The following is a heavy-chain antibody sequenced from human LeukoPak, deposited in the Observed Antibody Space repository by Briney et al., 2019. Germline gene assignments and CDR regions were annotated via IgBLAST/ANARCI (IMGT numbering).Heavy chain of an antibody. CDR2: INPNSGGI. V-gene: IGHV1-2*02. D-gene: IGHD6-6*01. J-gene: IGHJ5*02. CDR1: GYTFTGYY. Sequence: WASVKVSCKASGYTFTGYYMHWVRQAPGQGLEWMGWINPNSGGINYAQKFQGRVTMTRDTSISTAYMELSRLRSDDTAVYYCASSSHADRRNWFDPWGQGTLVTVSS. CDR3: ASSSHADRRNWFDP.